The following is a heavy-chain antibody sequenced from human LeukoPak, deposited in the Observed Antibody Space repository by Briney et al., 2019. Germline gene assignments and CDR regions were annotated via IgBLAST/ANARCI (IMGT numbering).Heavy chain of an antibody. D-gene: IGHD3-16*01. CDR3: ARDDGGGIDH. Sequence: PSETLSLTCTVSGGSISNYYWSWIRQPPGKGLEWIGYIHSSRGTNYNPSLKSRVTISPDTSRNQFSLKLSSVTAADTAVYYCARDDGGGIDHWGQGTLVTVSS. CDR2: IHSSRGT. V-gene: IGHV4-59*12. CDR1: GGSISNYY. J-gene: IGHJ4*02.